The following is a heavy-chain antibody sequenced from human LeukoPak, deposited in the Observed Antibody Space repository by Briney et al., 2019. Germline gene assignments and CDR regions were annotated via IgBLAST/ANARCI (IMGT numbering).Heavy chain of an antibody. J-gene: IGHJ4*02. CDR2: IIPIFGTA. CDR1: GGTFSSYA. CDR3: ARDRTGIAVAGTDFDY. V-gene: IGHV1-69*13. Sequence: SVKVSRKASGGTFSSYAISWVRQAPGQGLKWMGGIIPIFGTANYAQKFQGRVTITADESTSTAYMELSSLRSEDTAVYYCARDRTGIAVAGTDFDYWGQGTLVTVSS. D-gene: IGHD6-19*01.